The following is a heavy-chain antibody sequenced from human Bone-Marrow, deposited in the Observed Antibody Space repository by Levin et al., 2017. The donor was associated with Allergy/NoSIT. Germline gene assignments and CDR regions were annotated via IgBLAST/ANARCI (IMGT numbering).Heavy chain of an antibody. CDR2: IYSGGST. CDR3: ARKLRFGWFDP. V-gene: IGHV3-53*01. D-gene: IGHD3-3*01. CDR1: GFTVSSHY. Sequence: GESLKISCAASGFTVSSHYMSWVRQAPGKGLEWVSVIYSGGSTYYADSVKGRFTISRDNSKNTLYLQMNSLRAEDTAVYYCARKLRFGWFDPWGQGTLVTVSS. J-gene: IGHJ5*02.